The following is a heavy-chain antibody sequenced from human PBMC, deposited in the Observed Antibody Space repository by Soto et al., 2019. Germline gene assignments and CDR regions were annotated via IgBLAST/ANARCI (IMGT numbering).Heavy chain of an antibody. J-gene: IGHJ6*02. V-gene: IGHV3-11*01. CDR3: AREDGYNYIPYYYYYYGIDV. D-gene: IGHD5-12*01. CDR1: GFTFSDYY. CDR2: ISSSGSTI. Sequence: QVQLVESGGGLVKPGGSLRLSCAASGFTFSDYYMSWIRQAPGRGLEWVSYISSSGSTIYYADSVKGRFTVSRDNAQTSLDLQMNSLRAEDTAVYYGAREDGYNYIPYYYYYYGIDVWGQGTTVTVSS.